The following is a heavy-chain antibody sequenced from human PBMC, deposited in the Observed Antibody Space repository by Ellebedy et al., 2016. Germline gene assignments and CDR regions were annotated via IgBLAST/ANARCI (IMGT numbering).Heavy chain of an antibody. CDR2: TYYRTQWYS. Sequence: SQTLSLTCVISGDTVSSTRATWTWIRQSPSRGLEWLGRTYYRTQWYSDYAVSLKSRITIEPDTSKNQFSLQLHSVTPEDTAVYFCAKSDSWNHRDFDYWGQGSLVTVSS. CDR1: GDTVSSTRAT. V-gene: IGHV6-1*01. J-gene: IGHJ4*02. D-gene: IGHD1-14*01. CDR3: AKSDSWNHRDFDY.